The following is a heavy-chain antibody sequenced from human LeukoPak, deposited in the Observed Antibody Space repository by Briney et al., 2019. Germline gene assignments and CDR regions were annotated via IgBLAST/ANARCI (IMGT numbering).Heavy chain of an antibody. V-gene: IGHV1-18*01. D-gene: IGHD5-12*01. Sequence: ASVKVSCKASGYTFTSYGISWVRQAPGQGLEWMGWISAYNGNTNYAQKLQGRVTMTTDTSTSTAYMELRSLRSDDTAVYYCARGVATWDFFHYYMDVWGKGTTVTVSS. J-gene: IGHJ6*03. CDR1: GYTFTSYG. CDR3: ARGVATWDFFHYYMDV. CDR2: ISAYNGNT.